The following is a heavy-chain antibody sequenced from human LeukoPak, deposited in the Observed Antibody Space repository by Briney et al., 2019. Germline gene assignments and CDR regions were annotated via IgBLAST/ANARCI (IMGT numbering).Heavy chain of an antibody. CDR3: ARRITMVRGGPLRGNYYYMDV. J-gene: IGHJ6*03. V-gene: IGHV3-20*04. Sequence: PGGSLRLSCAASGFTFDDYGMSWVRQAPGKGLEWVSGIDWNGGSTGYADSVKGRFTISRDNAKNSLYLQMNSLRAEDTALYYCARRITMVRGGPLRGNYYYMDVWGKGTTVTVSS. CDR2: IDWNGGST. D-gene: IGHD3-10*01. CDR1: GFTFDDYG.